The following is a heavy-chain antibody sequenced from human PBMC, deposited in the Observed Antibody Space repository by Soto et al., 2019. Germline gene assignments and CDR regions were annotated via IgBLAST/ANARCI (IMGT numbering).Heavy chain of an antibody. Sequence: QVQLQQWGAGLLKPSETLSLTCAVYGGSFSGYYWTWIRQPPGKGLEWIGEINHSGSTNYKPSLRSRVTISVDTSKNQLSLKVNSVTAADTAVYYCARGRTLITVTSLYYWGQGTLVTVSS. D-gene: IGHD1-20*01. CDR2: INHSGST. J-gene: IGHJ4*02. CDR1: GGSFSGYY. CDR3: ARGRTLITVTSLYY. V-gene: IGHV4-34*01.